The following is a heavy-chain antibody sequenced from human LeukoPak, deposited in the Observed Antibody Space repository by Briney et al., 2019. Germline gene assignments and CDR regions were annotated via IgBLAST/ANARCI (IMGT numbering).Heavy chain of an antibody. J-gene: IGHJ3*02. CDR2: IWYDGSNK. CDR3: ARDLLPHDAFDI. CDR1: GFTFSSYG. V-gene: IGHV3-33*01. Sequence: GGSLRLSCAASGFTFSSYGMHWVRQAPGKGLEWVAVIWYDGSNKYYADSVKGRFTISRDNSKNTLYLQMNSLRAEDTAVYYCARDLLPHDAFDIWGQGTMVTVSS.